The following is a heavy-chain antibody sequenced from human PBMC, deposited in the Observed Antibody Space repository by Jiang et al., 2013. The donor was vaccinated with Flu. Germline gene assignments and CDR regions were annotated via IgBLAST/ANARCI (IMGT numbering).Heavy chain of an antibody. CDR2: IYYSGST. CDR3: ARVGVDDFWSGYYGGIGYFDY. CDR1: GGSISSYY. V-gene: IGHV4-59*01. J-gene: IGHJ4*02. D-gene: IGHD3-3*01. Sequence: LLKPSETLSLTCTVSGGSISSYYWSWIRQPPGKGLEWIGYIYYSGSTNYNPSLKSRVTISVDTSKNQFSLKLSSVTAADTAVYYCARVGVDDFWSGYYGGIGYFDYWGQGTLVTVSS.